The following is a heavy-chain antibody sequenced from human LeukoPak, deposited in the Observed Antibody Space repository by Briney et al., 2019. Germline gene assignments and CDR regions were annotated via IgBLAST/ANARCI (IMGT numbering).Heavy chain of an antibody. CDR3: ARAFRQQLVHWFDP. D-gene: IGHD6-13*01. Sequence: ASVKVSCKASGGTFSSYAISWGRQPPGQGLGWMGGIVPIFGTANYAQKVQGIVTITADESTSTAYMELSSLRSEDTAVYSCARAFRQQLVHWFDPWGQGTLVTVSA. CDR1: GGTFSSYA. V-gene: IGHV1-69*13. CDR2: IVPIFGTA. J-gene: IGHJ5*02.